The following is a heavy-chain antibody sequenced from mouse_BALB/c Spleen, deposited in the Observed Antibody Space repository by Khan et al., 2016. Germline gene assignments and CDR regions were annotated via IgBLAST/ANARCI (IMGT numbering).Heavy chain of an antibody. D-gene: IGHD2-12*01. J-gene: IGHJ2*01. CDR3: ARKESYYRYDGFDY. V-gene: IGHV5-17*02. Sequence: EVELVESGGGLVQPGGSRKLSCAASGFTFSSFGMHWVRQAPGKGLEWVAYISSGSSTIYYADTVKGRFTFSRDNPKNTLFLQMTSLRSEDTAVYYCARKESYYRYDGFDYWGQGTTLTVSS. CDR1: GFTFSSFG. CDR2: ISSGSSTI.